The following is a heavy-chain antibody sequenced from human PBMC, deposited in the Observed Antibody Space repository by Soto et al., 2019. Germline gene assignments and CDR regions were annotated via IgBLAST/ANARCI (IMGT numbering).Heavy chain of an antibody. CDR3: TTLRFSGNYSPLDL. CDR1: GDSVSSNSAA. J-gene: IGHJ5*02. Sequence: SQTLSLTCAISGDSVSSNSAAWNWIRQSPSRGLEWLGRTYYRSKWYNDYAVSVKSRITINPDTSKNQFSLQLNSVTPEDTAVYYCTTLRFSGNYSPLDLWGQGTLVTVSS. V-gene: IGHV6-1*01. D-gene: IGHD3-10*01. CDR2: TYYRSKWYN.